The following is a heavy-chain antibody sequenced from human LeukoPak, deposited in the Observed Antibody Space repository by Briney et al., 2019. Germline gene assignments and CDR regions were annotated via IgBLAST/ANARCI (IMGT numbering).Heavy chain of an antibody. V-gene: IGHV4-4*07. D-gene: IGHD2-15*01. Sequence: SETLSLTCTVSGGSISSYYWAWIRQPAGKGLEWIGRIYASGSTDYYSSLKSRVSMSVDTSKNQFSLKLSSVTAADTAVYYCARYPKVAAYFDCWGQGTLVAVSS. CDR2: IYASGST. CDR1: GGSISSYY. J-gene: IGHJ4*02. CDR3: ARYPKVAAYFDC.